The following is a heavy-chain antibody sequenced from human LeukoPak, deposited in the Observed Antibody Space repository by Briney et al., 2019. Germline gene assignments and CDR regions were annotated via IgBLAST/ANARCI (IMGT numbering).Heavy chain of an antibody. CDR3: ARVLRKYYYDSSGTGAFDI. D-gene: IGHD3-22*01. CDR1: GVSISSSNSY. J-gene: IGHJ3*02. CDR2: IYYSGST. Sequence: SETLSLTCTVSGVSISSSNSYWGWIRQPPGKGLEWIGYIYYSGSTNYNPSLKSRVTISVDTSKNQFSLKLSSVTAADTAVYYCARVLRKYYYDSSGTGAFDIWGQGTMVTVSS. V-gene: IGHV4-61*05.